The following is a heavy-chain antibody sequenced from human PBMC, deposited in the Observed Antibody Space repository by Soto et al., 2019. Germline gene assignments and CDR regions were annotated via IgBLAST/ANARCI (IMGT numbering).Heavy chain of an antibody. CDR3: ARDYYYYYMDV. J-gene: IGHJ6*03. Sequence: QVQLVESGGGVVQPGRSLRLSCAASGFTFSSYAMHWVRQAPGKGLEWVAVISYDGSNKYYADSVKGRFTISRDNSKYTLYLQMNSLRAEDTAVYYCARDYYYYYMDVWGKGTTVTVSS. CDR1: GFTFSSYA. V-gene: IGHV3-30-3*01. CDR2: ISYDGSNK.